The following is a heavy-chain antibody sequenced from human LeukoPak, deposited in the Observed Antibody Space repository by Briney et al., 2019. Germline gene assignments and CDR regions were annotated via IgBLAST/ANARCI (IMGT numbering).Heavy chain of an antibody. CDR1: GGSISSYY. Sequence: PSETLSLTCTVSGGSISSYYWSWIRQPPGKGLGWIGYIYYSGSTNYNPSLRSRVTISVDTSKNQFSLKLSSVTAADTAVYYCAREGVGATHWGQGTLVTVSS. D-gene: IGHD1-26*01. J-gene: IGHJ4*02. CDR3: AREGVGATH. V-gene: IGHV4-59*01. CDR2: IYYSGST.